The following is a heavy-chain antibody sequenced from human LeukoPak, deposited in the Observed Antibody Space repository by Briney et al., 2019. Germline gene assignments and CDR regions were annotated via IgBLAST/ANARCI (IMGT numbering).Heavy chain of an antibody. CDR2: IIPILGIA. J-gene: IGHJ6*02. V-gene: IGHV1-69*04. Sequence: ASVKVSCKASGGTFSSYAISWVRQAPGQGLEWMGRIIPILGIANYAQKFQGRVTITADKSTSTAYMELSSLRSDDTAVYYCARESIAAAGNYYYYGMDVWGQGTTVTVSS. CDR3: ARESIAAAGNYYYYGMDV. D-gene: IGHD6-13*01. CDR1: GGTFSSYA.